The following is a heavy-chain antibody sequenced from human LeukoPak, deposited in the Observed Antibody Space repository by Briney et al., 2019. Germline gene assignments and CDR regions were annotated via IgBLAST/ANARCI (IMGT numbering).Heavy chain of an antibody. CDR2: IKQDGIET. CDR3: ATDRATY. Sequence: GGSLRLSCAASGLTFSSYWMNWVRQAPGKGLEWVANIKQDGIETYYVDSVKGRFTISRGNAKNSLYLQMNSLRAEDTAIYYCATDRATYWGQGTLVTVSS. V-gene: IGHV3-7*01. D-gene: IGHD1-1*01. J-gene: IGHJ4*02. CDR1: GLTFSSYW.